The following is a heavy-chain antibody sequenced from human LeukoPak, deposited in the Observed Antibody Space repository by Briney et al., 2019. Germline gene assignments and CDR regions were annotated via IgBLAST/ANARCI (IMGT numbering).Heavy chain of an antibody. CDR2: ISGGGGGT. CDR1: GITLSNYG. CDR3: AKRGVEIRGLLVIGYHKETSYFDH. Sequence: GGSLRLSCVVSGITLSNYGMSWVRQAPGKGLERVSGISGGGGGTNYADSVKGRVTISRDNSRNTMYLQMNSLRAEDTAVYFCAKRGVEIRGLLVIGYHKETSYFDHWGQGVLVTVSS. V-gene: IGHV3-23*01. D-gene: IGHD3-10*01. J-gene: IGHJ4*02.